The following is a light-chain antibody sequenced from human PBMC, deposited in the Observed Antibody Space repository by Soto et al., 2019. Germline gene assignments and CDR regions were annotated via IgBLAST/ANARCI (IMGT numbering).Light chain of an antibody. CDR3: QQYGSLPWT. J-gene: IGKJ1*01. V-gene: IGKV3-20*01. Sequence: EMVLTQSPGTLSLSPGERATLSCRASQSVSSTFLAWYQQKPGQAPRLLISGASSRASGIPARFSGSGSGTDFTLTISSLEPEDFAVYYCQQYGSLPWTFGQGTKVDIK. CDR1: QSVSSTF. CDR2: GAS.